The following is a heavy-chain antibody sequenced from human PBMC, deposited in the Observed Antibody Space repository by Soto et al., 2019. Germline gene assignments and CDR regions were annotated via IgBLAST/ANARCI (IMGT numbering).Heavy chain of an antibody. D-gene: IGHD6-13*01. J-gene: IGHJ5*02. CDR2: IYHSGST. CDR3: ARASMGYSSSWFDP. CDR1: GYSISSGYY. V-gene: IGHV4-38-2*01. Sequence: PSETLSLTCAVSGYSISSGYYWGWIRQPPGKGLEWIGSIYHSGSTYYNPSLKSRVTISVDTSKNQFSLKLSSVTAADTAVYYCARASMGYSSSWFDPWGQGTLVTVSS.